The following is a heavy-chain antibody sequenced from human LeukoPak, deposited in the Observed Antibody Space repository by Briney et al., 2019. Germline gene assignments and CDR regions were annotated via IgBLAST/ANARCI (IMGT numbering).Heavy chain of an antibody. V-gene: IGHV3-21*01. J-gene: IGHJ4*02. CDR3: ARDRWVAARTFGDY. CDR2: ISSSSSYI. D-gene: IGHD6-6*01. CDR1: GFTFSSYS. Sequence: GGSLRLSCAASGFTFSSYSMNWVRQAPGKGLGWVSSISSSSSYIYYADSVKGRFTISRDNAKNSLYLQMNSLRAEDTAVYYCARDRWVAARTFGDYWGQGTLVTVSS.